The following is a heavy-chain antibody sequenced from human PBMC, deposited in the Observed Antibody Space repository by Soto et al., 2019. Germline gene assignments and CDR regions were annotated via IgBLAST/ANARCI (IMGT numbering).Heavy chain of an antibody. D-gene: IGHD5-12*01. CDR1: GFTFSNYY. J-gene: IGHJ6*02. CDR3: ARDREYRPYGLDV. CDR2: ISSIGTNR. V-gene: IGHV3-11*01. Sequence: QVQLVESGGGLVKPGGSLRLSCAASGFTFSNYYMSWVRQAPGKGLEWVSYISSIGTNRYYAESEEGRFTISRDNAKKSLYLQMNSQLAEHPAVYYCARDREYRPYGLDVWGQGTTVTVSS.